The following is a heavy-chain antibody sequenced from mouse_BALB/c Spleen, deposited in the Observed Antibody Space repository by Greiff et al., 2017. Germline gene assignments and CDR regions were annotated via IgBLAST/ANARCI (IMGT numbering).Heavy chain of an antibody. V-gene: IGHV6-6*02. J-gene: IGHJ3*01. CDR1: GFTFSNYW. CDR3: TRKTYGNSAWFAY. CDR2: IRLKSNNYAT. Sequence: EVKLEESGGGLVQPGGSMKLSCVASGFTFSNYWMNWVRQSPEKGLEWVAEIRLKSNNYATHYAESVKGRFTTSRDDSKSSVYLQMNNLRAEDTGIYYCTRKTYGNSAWFAYWGQGTLVTVSA. D-gene: IGHD2-1*01.